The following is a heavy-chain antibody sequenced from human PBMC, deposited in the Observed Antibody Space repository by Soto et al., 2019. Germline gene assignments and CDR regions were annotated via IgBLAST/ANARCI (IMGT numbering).Heavy chain of an antibody. CDR2: IYYSGST. CDR1: GGSISSYY. V-gene: IGHV4-59*01. J-gene: IGHJ6*03. CDR3: ARVHLYYYYYYMDV. Sequence: SETLSLTCTVSGGSISSYYWSWIRQPPGKGLEWIGYIYYSGSTNYNPSLKSRVTISVDTSKNQFSLNLSSVTAADTAVYYCARVHLYYYYYYMDVWGKGTTVTVSS.